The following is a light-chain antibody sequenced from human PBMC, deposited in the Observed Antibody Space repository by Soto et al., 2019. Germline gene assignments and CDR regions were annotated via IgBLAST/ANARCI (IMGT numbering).Light chain of an antibody. Sequence: AIQLTQSPSSLSTSIGDRVAITCRASQDISSALAWYQQKPGRPPKLLIYDVSSLESGVPSRFSGRRSGTDLILIISTVLPFDFATYYCQQFKGFPLTFGGGTNVEIK. J-gene: IGKJ4*01. CDR2: DVS. V-gene: IGKV1-13*02. CDR1: QDISSA. CDR3: QQFKGFPLT.